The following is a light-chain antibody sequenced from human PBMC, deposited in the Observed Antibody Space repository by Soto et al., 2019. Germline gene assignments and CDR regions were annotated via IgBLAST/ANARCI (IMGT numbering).Light chain of an antibody. J-gene: IGKJ1*01. Sequence: DIQMTQSPSTLSACVGDTVTITCRDSQSISNRLAWYQQKPGKAPNLLIYKASNLESGVPARFSGSGSGTEFTLTISSLQPDDFANYYCQQYKRYPWTFGQGNKV. CDR1: QSISNR. CDR2: KAS. CDR3: QQYKRYPWT. V-gene: IGKV1-5*03.